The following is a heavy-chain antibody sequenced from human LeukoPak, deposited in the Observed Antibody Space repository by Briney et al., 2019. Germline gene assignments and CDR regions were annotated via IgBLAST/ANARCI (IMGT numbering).Heavy chain of an antibody. Sequence: SETLSLTCTVSGGSISSYYWSWIRQPPGKGLEWIGEINHSGSTNYNPSLKSRVTISVDTSKNQFSLKLSSVTAADTAVYYCARAPKTWGQGTLVTVSS. CDR2: INHSGST. V-gene: IGHV4-34*01. CDR3: ARAPKT. CDR1: GGSISSYY. J-gene: IGHJ5*02.